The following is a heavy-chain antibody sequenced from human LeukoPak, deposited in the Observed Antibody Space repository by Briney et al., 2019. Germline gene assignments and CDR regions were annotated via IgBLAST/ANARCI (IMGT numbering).Heavy chain of an antibody. CDR2: IYSGGIT. D-gene: IGHD1-7*01. J-gene: IGHJ4*02. Sequence: AGGSLRLSCAASGFTISDSYMSWVRQAPGKGLEWVSVIYSGGITYYADSVKGRFTVSRDDSKNTLSLQMNSLRAEDTSIYYCARDRVTSRNYHFDDWGQGTLVTVSS. CDR1: GFTISDSY. V-gene: IGHV3-66*01. CDR3: ARDRVTSRNYHFDD.